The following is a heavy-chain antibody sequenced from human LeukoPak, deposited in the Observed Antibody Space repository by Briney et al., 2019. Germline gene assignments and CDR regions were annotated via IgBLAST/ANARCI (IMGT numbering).Heavy chain of an antibody. Sequence: GASLKISCTGSGYCFTSYWIGGVRQIAGKVLEWMGIIYPGDSDTRYSPSFQGQVTISADKSVSTAYLEWSSLKASDTAMYYCASLGPYENPLPRDFDYWGQGTLVTVSS. CDR3: ASLGPYENPLPRDFDY. J-gene: IGHJ4*02. CDR1: GYCFTSYW. D-gene: IGHD5-12*01. CDR2: IYPGDSDT. V-gene: IGHV5-51*01.